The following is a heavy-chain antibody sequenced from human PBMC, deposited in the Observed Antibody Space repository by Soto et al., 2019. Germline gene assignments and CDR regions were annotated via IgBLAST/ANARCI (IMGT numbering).Heavy chain of an antibody. J-gene: IGHJ6*02. Sequence: SGTTLVNPTHTLTLPCTFSGFSLSTSGVGVCWLRQPPGKALEWLALIYWNDDKRYSPSLKSRLTITKDTSKNQVVLTMTNMDPVDTATYYCAHSGGGVYYYGMDVWGQGTMVTVSS. V-gene: IGHV2-5*01. CDR2: IYWNDDK. CDR3: AHSGGGVYYYGMDV. CDR1: GFSLSTSGVG. D-gene: IGHD3-16*01.